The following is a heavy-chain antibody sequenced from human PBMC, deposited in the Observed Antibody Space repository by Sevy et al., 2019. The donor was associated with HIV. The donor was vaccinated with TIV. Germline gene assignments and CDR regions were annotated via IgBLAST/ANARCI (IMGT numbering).Heavy chain of an antibody. CDR2: ISRSGGDT. CDR3: VKAAGAYYFDN. CDR1: AFTFSNYA. J-gene: IGHJ4*02. Sequence: GGSLRLSCAASAFTFSNYAMSWVRQAPGKGLEWVSGISRSGGDTYNADSVKGRFTISRDNFKNTLYLQMNSLSAEDTAIYYCVKAAGAYYFDNWGQGTLVTVSS. D-gene: IGHD1-26*01. V-gene: IGHV3-23*01.